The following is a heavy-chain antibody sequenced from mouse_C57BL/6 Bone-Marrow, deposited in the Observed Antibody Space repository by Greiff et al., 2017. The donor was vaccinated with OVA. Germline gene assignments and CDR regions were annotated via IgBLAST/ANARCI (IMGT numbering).Heavy chain of an antibody. J-gene: IGHJ2*01. CDR3: ARGLRVDY. CDR1: GYTFTDYY. D-gene: IGHD3-1*01. V-gene: IGHV1-19*01. Sequence: EVKLQESGPVLVKPGASVKMSCTASGYTFTDYYMNWVKQSHGKSLEWIGVINPYNGGTSYNQKFKGKATLTVDKSSSTAYMELNSLTSEDSAVYYWARGLRVDYWGQGTTLTVSS. CDR2: INPYNGGT.